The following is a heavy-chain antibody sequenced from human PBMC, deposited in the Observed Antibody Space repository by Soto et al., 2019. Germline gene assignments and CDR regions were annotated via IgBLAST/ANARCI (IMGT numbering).Heavy chain of an antibody. Sequence: SETLSLTCAVSGGSISSGGYSWSWIRQPPGKGLEWIGYIYHSGSTNYNPSLKSRVTISVDRSKNQFSLKLSSVTAADAAVYYCATAVVTTRNYYYYYYGMDVWGQGTTVTVSS. V-gene: IGHV4-30-2*01. CDR1: GGSISSGGYS. D-gene: IGHD2-15*01. J-gene: IGHJ6*02. CDR3: ATAVVTTRNYYYYYYGMDV. CDR2: IYHSGST.